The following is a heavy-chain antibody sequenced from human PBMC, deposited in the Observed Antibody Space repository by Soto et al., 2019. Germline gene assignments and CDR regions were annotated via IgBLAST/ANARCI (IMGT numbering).Heavy chain of an antibody. Sequence: GGSLRLSCAASGFTFSSYAMSWVRQAPGKGLEWVSAISGSGGSTYYADSVKGRFTSSRANSKNTLYRQMNSLRAEDTAVYYCAKEPQYYGSGSNWFDPWGQGTLVTVSS. V-gene: IGHV3-23*01. J-gene: IGHJ5*02. CDR1: GFTFSSYA. CDR2: ISGSGGST. D-gene: IGHD3-10*01. CDR3: AKEPQYYGSGSNWFDP.